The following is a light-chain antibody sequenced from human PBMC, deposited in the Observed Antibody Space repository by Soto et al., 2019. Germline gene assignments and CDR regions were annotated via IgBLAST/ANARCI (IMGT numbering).Light chain of an antibody. CDR2: AAS. CDR3: YQRYSSPWT. J-gene: IGKJ1*01. V-gene: IGKV1-39*01. CDR1: QSISNY. Sequence: DIQMTQSPSSLSASVGDRVTITCRASQSISNYLNWYQQKPGKAPNLLIYAASTLQSRVPSRFSGSGSGTDFTLTISSLQAEDFATYYCYQRYSSPWTFGQGTKVDIK.